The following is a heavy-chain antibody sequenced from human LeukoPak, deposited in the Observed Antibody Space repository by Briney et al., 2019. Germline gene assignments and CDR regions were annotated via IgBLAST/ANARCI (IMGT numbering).Heavy chain of an antibody. J-gene: IGHJ5*02. CDR1: GFTFSSYS. Sequence: PGGSLRLSCAASGFTFSSYSMNWVRQAPGKGLEWVSYISSSGSTIYYADSVKGRFTISRDNAKNSLYLQMNSLRAEDTAVYYCAREGYSSSWSRWFDPWGQGTLVTVSS. CDR2: ISSSGSTI. D-gene: IGHD6-13*01. CDR3: AREGYSSSWSRWFDP. V-gene: IGHV3-48*04.